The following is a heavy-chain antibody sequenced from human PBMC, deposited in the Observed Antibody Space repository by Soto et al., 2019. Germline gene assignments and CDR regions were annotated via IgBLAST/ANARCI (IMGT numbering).Heavy chain of an antibody. CDR1: GYSFTSYW. J-gene: IGHJ5*02. V-gene: IGHV5-51*01. CDR3: ARRKAAAGIIWFDP. D-gene: IGHD6-13*01. Sequence: GESLKISCKGSGYSFTSYWISWVRQMPGKGLEWMGIIYPGDSDTRYSPSFQGQVTISADKSISTAYLQWSSLKTSDTATYYCARRKAAAGIIWFDPWGQGTLVTVSS. CDR2: IYPGDSDT.